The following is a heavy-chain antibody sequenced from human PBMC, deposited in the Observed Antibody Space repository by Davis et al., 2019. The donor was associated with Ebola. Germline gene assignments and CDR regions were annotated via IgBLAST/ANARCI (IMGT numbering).Heavy chain of an antibody. CDR1: GFRFSDYN. D-gene: IGHD3-10*01. Sequence: GGSLRLSCAASGFRFSDYNMSWIRQAPGKGLEWLSCIIGSGYRYYADSVKGRFTISRDNANNLLYLQMNSLRAEDTALYYCVKDSYLLYYYYAMDVWGKGTTVTVSS. CDR2: IIGSGYR. J-gene: IGHJ6*04. V-gene: IGHV3-11*01. CDR3: VKDSYLLYYYYAMDV.